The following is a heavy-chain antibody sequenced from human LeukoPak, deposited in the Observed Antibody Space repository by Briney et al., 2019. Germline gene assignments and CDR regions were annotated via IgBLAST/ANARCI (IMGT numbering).Heavy chain of an antibody. CDR1: GYTFSNYG. J-gene: IGHJ3*02. D-gene: IGHD3/OR15-3a*01. CDR3: AKNFSPYTSQLYGFNPFDI. CDR2: VSTYNGNT. V-gene: IGHV1-18*01. Sequence: GASVKVSCKASGYTFSNYGLGWIRQAPGQGLEWMGWVSTYNGNTYYAQKLQGRVTLTTDTSTSTAYMELRCLRSDDTAMYYCAKNFSPYTSQLYGFNPFDIWGQGTMVTVSS.